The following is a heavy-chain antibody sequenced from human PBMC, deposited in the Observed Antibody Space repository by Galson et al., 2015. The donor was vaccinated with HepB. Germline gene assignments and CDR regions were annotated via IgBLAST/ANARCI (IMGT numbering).Heavy chain of an antibody. CDR2: ISSSGYYT. D-gene: IGHD2-2*01. J-gene: IGHJ4*02. CDR1: EFIFSDFT. Sequence: SLRLSCAGSEFIFSDFTMNWVRQAPGKGLEWVSSISSSGYYTDYADSVKGRFTISRDNAKNSLFLQMNSLRADDTAGYYCARVLSTSWASGFDYWGQGTLVTVS. CDR3: ARVLSTSWASGFDY. V-gene: IGHV3-21*04.